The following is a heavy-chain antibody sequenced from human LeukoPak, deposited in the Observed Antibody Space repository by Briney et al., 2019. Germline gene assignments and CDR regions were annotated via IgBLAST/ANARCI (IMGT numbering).Heavy chain of an antibody. CDR2: ISGNGGNT. D-gene: IGHD3-22*01. Sequence: PGGSLRLSCAASGFTFSSNAMTWVRQAPGKGLEWVSGISGNGGNTYYADSVKGRFTISRDNSKNTLCLQMNSLRAEDTAVHYCAKGGSYYDSSNYFFRFDYWGQGTLVTVSS. V-gene: IGHV3-23*01. CDR1: GFTFSSNA. CDR3: AKGGSYYDSSNYFFRFDY. J-gene: IGHJ4*02.